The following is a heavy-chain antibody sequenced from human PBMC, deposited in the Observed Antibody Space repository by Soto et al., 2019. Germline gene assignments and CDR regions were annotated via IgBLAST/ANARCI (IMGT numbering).Heavy chain of an antibody. Sequence: SETLSLTCAVSGYSISSGYYWGWIRQPPGKGLEWIGSIYHSGSTYYNPSLKSRVTISVDTSKNQFSLKLSSVTAADTAVYYCAREARIAAAGYNWFDPWGQGTLVTVSS. CDR1: GYSISSGYY. V-gene: IGHV4-38-2*02. D-gene: IGHD6-13*01. J-gene: IGHJ5*02. CDR3: AREARIAAAGYNWFDP. CDR2: IYHSGST.